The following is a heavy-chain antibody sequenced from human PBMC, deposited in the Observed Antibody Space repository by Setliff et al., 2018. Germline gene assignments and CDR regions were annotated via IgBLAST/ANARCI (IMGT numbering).Heavy chain of an antibody. CDR2: MYYSGSI. V-gene: IGHV4-61*05. J-gene: IGHJ6*03. CDR3: ARGLEGEDYFYYMDV. Sequence: SETLSLTCTVPGGSISSISYYWGWIRQPPGKGLEWIGYMYYSGSINYNPSLKSRVTMSVDKSKNQFSLKLTSVTAADTAVYYCARGLEGEDYFYYMDVWGKGNTVTVSS. D-gene: IGHD2-21*01. CDR1: GGSISSISYY.